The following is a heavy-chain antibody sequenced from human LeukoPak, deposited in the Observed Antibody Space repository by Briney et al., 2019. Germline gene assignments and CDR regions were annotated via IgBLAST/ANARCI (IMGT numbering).Heavy chain of an antibody. J-gene: IGHJ3*02. CDR2: IYYSGST. V-gene: IGHV4-59*12. Sequence: SETLSLTCTVSGGSISSYYWSWIRQPPGKGLEWIGYIYYSGSTNYNPSLKSRVTISVDTSKNQFSLKLSSVTAADTAVYYCARGLIVVVTAIRGVAFDIWGQGTMVTVSS. D-gene: IGHD2-21*02. CDR3: ARGLIVVVTAIRGVAFDI. CDR1: GGSISSYY.